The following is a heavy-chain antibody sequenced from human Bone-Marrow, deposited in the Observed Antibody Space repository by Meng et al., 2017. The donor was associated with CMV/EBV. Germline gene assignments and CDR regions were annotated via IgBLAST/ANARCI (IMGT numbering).Heavy chain of an antibody. V-gene: IGHV1-69*05. CDR2: IIPIFGTA. J-gene: IGHJ4*02. CDR1: GGTFSSYA. CDR3: AAGPFGAVAGNFDY. D-gene: IGHD6-19*01. Sequence: SVKVSCKASGGTFSSYAISWVRQAPGQGLEWMGGIIPIFGTADYAQKFQGRVTITTDESTSTAYMELRSLRSDDTAVYYCAAGPFGAVAGNFDYWGQGTLVTVPS.